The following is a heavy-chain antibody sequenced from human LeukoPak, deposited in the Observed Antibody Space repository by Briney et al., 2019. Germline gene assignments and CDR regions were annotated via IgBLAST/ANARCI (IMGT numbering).Heavy chain of an antibody. CDR3: ASQFKGAYYGNSGYYLDN. CDR2: IYYSGST. CDR1: GGSISSGDYY. J-gene: IGHJ4*02. V-gene: IGHV4-30-4*01. Sequence: PSETLSLTCTVSGGSISSGDYYWSWIRQPPGKGLEWIGYIYYSGSTCYNPSLKSRLTISVDTSMSQFSLNLISVTAADTAVYFCASQFKGAYYGNSGYYLDNWGRGTLVTVSS. D-gene: IGHD3-22*01.